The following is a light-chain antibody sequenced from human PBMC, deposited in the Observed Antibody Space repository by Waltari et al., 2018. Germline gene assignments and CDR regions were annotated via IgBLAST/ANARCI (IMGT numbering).Light chain of an antibody. CDR2: KAS. V-gene: IGKV1-5*03. CDR1: QYVKNN. CDR3: QEYDSLPIT. J-gene: IGKJ4*01. Sequence: TQMTPSLSTLPAPLGDKVTLPCLASQYVKNNLAWFQQKPGKAPKVLIHKASRLESGVPSRFSGSGFGTEFILSISSLQPDDFATYYCQEYDSLPITFGGGTKVEIK.